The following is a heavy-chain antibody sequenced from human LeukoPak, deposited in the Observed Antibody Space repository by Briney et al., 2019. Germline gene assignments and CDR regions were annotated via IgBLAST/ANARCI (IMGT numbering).Heavy chain of an antibody. V-gene: IGHV5-51*01. Sequence: GESLKISCKGSGYSFTSYWIGWVRQMPGKGLEWMGIIYPGDSDTRYSPSFQGQVTISADKSISTAYLQWSSLKASDTAKYYCARRRVAYYYDSSGYSWGAFDIWGQGTMVTVSS. CDR2: IYPGDSDT. J-gene: IGHJ3*02. D-gene: IGHD3-22*01. CDR3: ARRRVAYYYDSSGYSWGAFDI. CDR1: GYSFTSYW.